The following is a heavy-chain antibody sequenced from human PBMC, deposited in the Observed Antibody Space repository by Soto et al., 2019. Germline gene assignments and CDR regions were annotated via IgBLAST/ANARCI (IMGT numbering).Heavy chain of an antibody. V-gene: IGHV3-74*01. D-gene: IGHD3-3*01. CDR3: ARARPPHYDFWSGPYEFDL. J-gene: IGHJ2*01. CDR1: GFTFSSYW. Sequence: GGSLRLSCAASGFTFSSYWMHWVRQAPGKGLVWVSRINSDGSSTSYADSVKGRFTISRDNAKNTLYLQMNSLRAEDTAVYYCARARPPHYDFWSGPYEFDLWGRGTLVTVSS. CDR2: INSDGSST.